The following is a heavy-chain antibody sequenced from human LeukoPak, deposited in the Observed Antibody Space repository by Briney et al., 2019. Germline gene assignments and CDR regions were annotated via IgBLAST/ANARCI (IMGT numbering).Heavy chain of an antibody. CDR3: ASQSSPRF. D-gene: IGHD6-13*01. CDR2: INHSGST. V-gene: IGHV4-34*01. Sequence: SETLSLTCGVYGGSFSGYYWSWIRQPPGKGLEWIGEINHSGSTNYNPSLKSRVSISVDTSKNQFSLKLTSVAAADTAVYYCASQSSPRFWGQGTLVTVSS. J-gene: IGHJ1*01. CDR1: GGSFSGYY.